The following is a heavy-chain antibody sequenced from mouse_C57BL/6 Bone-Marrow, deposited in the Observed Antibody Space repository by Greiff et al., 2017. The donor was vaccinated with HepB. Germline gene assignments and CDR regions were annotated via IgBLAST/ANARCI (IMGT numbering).Heavy chain of an antibody. J-gene: IGHJ4*01. D-gene: IGHD4-1*01. CDR1: GFTFSSYA. CDR2: ISDGGSYT. V-gene: IGHV5-4*01. CDR3: ARDLTGTAMDY. Sequence: EVQVVESGGGLVKPGGSLKLSCAASGFTFSSYAMSWVRQTPEKRLEWVATISDGGSYTYYPDNVKGRFTISRDNAKNNLYLQMSHLKSEDTAMYYCARDLTGTAMDYWGQGTSVTVSS.